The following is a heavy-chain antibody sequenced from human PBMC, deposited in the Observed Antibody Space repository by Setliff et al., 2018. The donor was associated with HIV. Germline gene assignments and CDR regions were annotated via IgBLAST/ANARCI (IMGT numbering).Heavy chain of an antibody. V-gene: IGHV2-70*17. CDR3: TRSCGDSWI. CDR2: IDWDDDK. J-gene: IGHJ4*02. D-gene: IGHD1-1*01. Sequence: SGPTLVNPTQTLTLTCTFSGFSLTSGGMCVSWIRKPPGKALEWLARIDWDDDKFYTASLRTRLTISKDTSKNQVVLTMTNMDPVDTATYYCTRSCGDSWIWGQGTLVTVS. CDR1: GFSLTSGGMC.